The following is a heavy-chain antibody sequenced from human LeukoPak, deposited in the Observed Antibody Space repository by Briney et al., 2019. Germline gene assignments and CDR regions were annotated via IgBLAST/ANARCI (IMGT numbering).Heavy chain of an antibody. CDR2: IWYDGSNK. CDR3: AKDKRGKGYYDSSGYWLLSY. J-gene: IGHJ4*02. D-gene: IGHD3-22*01. Sequence: GGSLRLSCAASGFTFSSYGMHWVRQAPGKGLEWVAVIWYDGSNKYYADSVKGRFTISRDNSKNTLYLQMNSLRAEDTAVYYCAKDKRGKGYYDSSGYWLLSYWGQGTLVTVSS. V-gene: IGHV3-30*02. CDR1: GFTFSSYG.